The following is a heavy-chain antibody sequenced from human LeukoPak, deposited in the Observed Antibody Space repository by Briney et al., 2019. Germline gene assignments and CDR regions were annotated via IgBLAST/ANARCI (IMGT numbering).Heavy chain of an antibody. CDR2: ISGSSDNT. CDR1: GFTFSNYT. Sequence: GGSLRLSCEASGFTFSNYTMSWVRQAPGKGLEWVSSISGSSDNTNYADSVKGRFTISRDNSKNILYLQMNSLTAEDTAVYWCAKDPINWGSIYFDCWGQGTLVTVSS. V-gene: IGHV3-23*01. CDR3: AKDPINWGSIYFDC. D-gene: IGHD7-27*01. J-gene: IGHJ4*02.